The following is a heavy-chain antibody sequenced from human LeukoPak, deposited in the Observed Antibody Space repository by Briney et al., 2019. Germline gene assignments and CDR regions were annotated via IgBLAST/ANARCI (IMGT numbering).Heavy chain of an antibody. CDR1: GGSISSYY. Sequence: PSETLSLTCTVSGGSISSYYWSWIRQPPGKGLEWIGYIYYSGSTNYNPSLKSRVTISVDTSKNQFSLKLSSVTAADTAVYYCARGGSTGYYAYDAFDIWGQGTMVTVSS. CDR2: IYYSGST. D-gene: IGHD3-9*01. V-gene: IGHV4-59*01. J-gene: IGHJ3*02. CDR3: ARGGSTGYYAYDAFDI.